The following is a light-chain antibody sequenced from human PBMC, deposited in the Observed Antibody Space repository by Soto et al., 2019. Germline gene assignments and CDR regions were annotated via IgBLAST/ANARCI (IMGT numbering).Light chain of an antibody. CDR2: KAS. J-gene: IGKJ1*01. Sequence: DIQMTQSPSTLSASVGHRVTITCRASQSISSWLAWYQQKPGKAPKLLIYKASSLESGVPSRFSGSGSGTEFTLTISSLQPDDFATYYCQQYNSYPWTFGQGTTVDIK. V-gene: IGKV1-5*03. CDR3: QQYNSYPWT. CDR1: QSISSW.